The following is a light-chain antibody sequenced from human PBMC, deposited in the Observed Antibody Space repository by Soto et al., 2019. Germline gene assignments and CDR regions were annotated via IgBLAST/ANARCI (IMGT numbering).Light chain of an antibody. CDR1: QGLALY. CDR2: ATS. CDR3: QKYNSAPLT. J-gene: IGKJ4*01. V-gene: IGKV1-27*01. Sequence: QLTQSQSSLSPPEGAESTILSGGSQGLALYLAWFQQKPGKVPKLLIYATSTLQSGVPSRFSGSGSGTDFTLTISSLQPEDVATYYCQKYNSAPLTFGGGTKVEIK.